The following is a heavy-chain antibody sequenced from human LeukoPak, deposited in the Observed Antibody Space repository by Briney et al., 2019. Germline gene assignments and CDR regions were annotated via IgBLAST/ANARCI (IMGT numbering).Heavy chain of an antibody. Sequence: PGGSLRLSCAASGFTVSSNYMSWVRRAPGKGLEWVSAISDSGNTYHADSVKGRFTISRYSSKNTLFLQMNRLRPEDAAVYYCAKAPVTTCRGAYCYPFDYWGQGTLVTVSS. D-gene: IGHD2-21*01. CDR3: AKAPVTTCRGAYCYPFDY. J-gene: IGHJ4*02. V-gene: IGHV3-53*01. CDR2: ISDSGNT. CDR1: GFTVSSNY.